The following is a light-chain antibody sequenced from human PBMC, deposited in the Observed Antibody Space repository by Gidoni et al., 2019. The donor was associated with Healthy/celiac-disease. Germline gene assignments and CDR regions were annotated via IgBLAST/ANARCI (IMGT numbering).Light chain of an antibody. J-gene: IGKJ2*01. V-gene: IGKV2-28*01. CDR1: QSILHSNGYND. CDR2: LGS. CDR3: MQALQTAYT. Sequence: DIVMTQFPLSLPVTPGEPASISCRYSQSILHSNGYNDLDRYLQKSGQSPQLLIYLGSNRASGVPDRFSGSGSGTDFTLKISRVEAEDVGVYYCMQALQTAYTFXQXTKLEIK.